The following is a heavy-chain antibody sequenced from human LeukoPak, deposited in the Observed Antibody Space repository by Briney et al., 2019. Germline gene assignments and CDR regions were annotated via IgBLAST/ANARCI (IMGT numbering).Heavy chain of an antibody. CDR2: VSDSGSSA. CDR1: GFTFRNYG. V-gene: IGHV3-23*01. J-gene: IGHJ4*02. Sequence: PGGSLRLSCAASGFTFRNYGMSWVRQAPGKGLEWVSDVSDSGSSAYYTDSVKGRFTISRDNSKNTPYLQMNSLRAEDTAVYYCARGYYYDFSVTPDYWGQGTLVTVSS. CDR3: ARGYYYDFSVTPDY. D-gene: IGHD3-22*01.